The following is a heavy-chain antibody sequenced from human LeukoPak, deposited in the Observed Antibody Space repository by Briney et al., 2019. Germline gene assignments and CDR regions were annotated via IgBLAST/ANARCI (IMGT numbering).Heavy chain of an antibody. CDR1: GMILSNYG. J-gene: IGHJ4*02. CDR2: ISERGDII. CDR3: AKRGVVIRGVIIIGCHKEAYYFDC. D-gene: IGHD3-10*01. Sequence: GGSLRLSCVVWGMILSNYGMSCARRATGGGVKWVSGISERGDIISCADSVKGRLINSRDNSKNTMSLEMNSVRAEDTTVYFDAKRGVVIRGVIIIGCHKEAYYFDCWGQGILVTVSS. V-gene: IGHV3-23*01.